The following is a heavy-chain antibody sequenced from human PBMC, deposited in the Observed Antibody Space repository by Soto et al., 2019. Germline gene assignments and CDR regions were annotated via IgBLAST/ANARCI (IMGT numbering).Heavy chain of an antibody. J-gene: IGHJ3*02. CDR2: IYHTVNT. CDR3: PRLQYLVVTPLDI. V-gene: IGHV4-59*11. D-gene: IGHD2-21*02. CDR1: GVSICSHF. Sequence: SETLSLTCSVSGVSICSHFWSWIRQAPGKGPEVVGYIYHTVNTNYNPALTSRVSISMDTSETQLSLQLSSVTAADTAVYYCPRLQYLVVTPLDIWGQGTMVTVSS.